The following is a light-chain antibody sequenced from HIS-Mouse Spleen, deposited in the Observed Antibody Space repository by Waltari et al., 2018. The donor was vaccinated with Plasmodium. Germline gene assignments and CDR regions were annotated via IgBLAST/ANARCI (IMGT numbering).Light chain of an antibody. J-gene: IGKJ1*01. V-gene: IGKV3-15*01. Sequence: EIVMTQSPATLSVSPGERDTLSCRASQSVSSNLAWSQQKPGQAPRLLIYGASTRATGIPARFSGSGSGTEFTLTISSMQSEDFAVYYCQQYNNWPRGTFGQGTKVEIK. CDR3: QQYNNWPRGT. CDR2: GAS. CDR1: QSVSSN.